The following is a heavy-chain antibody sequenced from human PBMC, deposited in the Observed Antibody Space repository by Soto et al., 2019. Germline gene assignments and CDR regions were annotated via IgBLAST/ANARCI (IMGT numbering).Heavy chain of an antibody. CDR3: ARDGWRWGAKPASFDY. V-gene: IGHV1-46*01. D-gene: IGHD1-26*01. CDR2: INPSGGST. J-gene: IGHJ4*02. CDR1: GYTFTSYY. Sequence: QVQLVQSGAEVKKPGASVKVSCKASGYTFTSYYMHWVRQAPGQGLEWMGIINPSGGSTSYAQKFQGRVTLASDTSTSTVYMELRSLRSEDTAVYYCARDGWRWGAKPASFDYWGQGTLVTVSS.